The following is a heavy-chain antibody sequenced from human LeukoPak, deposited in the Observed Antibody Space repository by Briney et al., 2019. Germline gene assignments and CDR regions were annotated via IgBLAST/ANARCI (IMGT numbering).Heavy chain of an antibody. D-gene: IGHD5-18*01. Sequence: PGGSLRLSCAASGFTFSSYWMSWVRQAPGKGLEWVANIKQDGSEKYYVDSVKGRFTISRDNAKNSLYLQMNSLRAEDTAVYYCARVNGPWIQLWLRGGGYFDYGGQGTLVTVSS. V-gene: IGHV3-7*03. CDR1: GFTFSSYW. J-gene: IGHJ4*02. CDR2: IKQDGSEK. CDR3: ARVNGPWIQLWLRGGGYFDY.